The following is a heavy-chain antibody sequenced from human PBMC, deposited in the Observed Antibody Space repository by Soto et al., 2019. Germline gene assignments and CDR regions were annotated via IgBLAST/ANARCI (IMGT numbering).Heavy chain of an antibody. CDR2: INHSGST. Sequence: QVQLQQWGAGLLKPSETLSLTCAVYGGSFSGYYWSWIRQPPGKGLEWIGEINHSGSTNYNPSLKSRVTISVDTSKNQFSLKLSSVTAADTAVYYCARRVEGDPYYFDYWGQGTLVTVSS. D-gene: IGHD3-16*01. CDR1: GGSFSGYY. CDR3: ARRVEGDPYYFDY. V-gene: IGHV4-34*01. J-gene: IGHJ4*02.